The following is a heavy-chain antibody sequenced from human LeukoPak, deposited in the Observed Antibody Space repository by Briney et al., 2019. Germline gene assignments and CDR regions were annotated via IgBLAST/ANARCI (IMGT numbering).Heavy chain of an antibody. D-gene: IGHD3-22*01. CDR2: ISYDGSNK. CDR3: ADALNYYDSSGYLPGENY. J-gene: IGHJ4*02. Sequence: PGGSLRLSCAASGFTFSSYGMHWVRQAPGKVLEWVAVISYDGSNKYYADSVKGRFTIPRDNSKNTLYLQMNSLRAEDTAVYYCADALNYYDSSGYLPGENYWGQGTLVTVSS. V-gene: IGHV3-30*03. CDR1: GFTFSSYG.